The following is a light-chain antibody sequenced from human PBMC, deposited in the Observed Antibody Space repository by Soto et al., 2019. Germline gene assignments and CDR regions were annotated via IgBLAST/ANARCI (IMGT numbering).Light chain of an antibody. V-gene: IGLV3-21*02. CDR1: SIGSKS. J-gene: IGLJ3*02. CDR3: QVWDSNTDHWV. Sequence: SYELSQPPSVSVAPGQTAKITCGGNSIGSKSVHWFQQEPGQAPVLLVYDDTDRPSGIPERFSGSNSGNTATLTISRVEAGDEADYYCQVWDSNTDHWVFGGGTKVTVL. CDR2: DDT.